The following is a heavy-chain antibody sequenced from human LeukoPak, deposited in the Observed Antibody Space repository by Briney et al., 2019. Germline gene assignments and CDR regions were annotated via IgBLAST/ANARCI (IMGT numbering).Heavy chain of an antibody. J-gene: IGHJ5*01. CDR1: GDSIGAYY. CDR3: VRDPTTVTTFFDL. Sequence: SETLSLTCTVSGDSIGAYYWSWIRQPAGKGLEWIGRIYKSMYSGGSTDYNPSLKSRVTMSVDTSKNQLSLKLSSLTAADTAVYYCVRDPTTVTTFFDLWGQGTPVTVSP. D-gene: IGHD4-17*01. V-gene: IGHV4-4*07. CDR2: IYKSMYSGGST.